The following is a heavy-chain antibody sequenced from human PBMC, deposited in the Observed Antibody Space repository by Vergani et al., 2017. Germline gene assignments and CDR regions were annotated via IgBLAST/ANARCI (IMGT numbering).Heavy chain of an antibody. CDR2: VDPEDGET. J-gene: IGHJ6*02. CDR1: GYTFTDHY. Sequence: EVQLVKSGAQVRKPGATMKISCKVSGYTFTDHYMHWVKQAPGKGLEWMGLVDPEDGETLYAEKFKGRVTIAAATSTDTAHLEWSSLRSEDTAVYYCATPQTVTTGGMEVWGQGTTVIVSS. CDR3: ATPQTVTTGGMEV. D-gene: IGHD4-17*01. V-gene: IGHV1-69-2*01.